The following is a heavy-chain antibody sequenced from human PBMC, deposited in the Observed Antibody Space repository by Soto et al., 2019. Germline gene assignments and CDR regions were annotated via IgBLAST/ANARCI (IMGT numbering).Heavy chain of an antibody. Sequence: PSETLSLTCTVSGGSISSGDYYWSWIRQPPRKGLVWIGYIYYSGSTYYNPSLKSRVTISVDTSKNQFSLKLSSVTAADTAVYYCARVKWSRVLREVDYWGQGTLVTVSS. CDR1: GGSISSGDYY. V-gene: IGHV4-30-4*01. J-gene: IGHJ4*02. CDR3: ARVKWSRVLREVDY. D-gene: IGHD2-15*01. CDR2: IYYSGST.